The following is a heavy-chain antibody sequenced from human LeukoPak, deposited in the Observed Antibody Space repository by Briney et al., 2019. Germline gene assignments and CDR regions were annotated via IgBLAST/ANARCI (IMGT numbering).Heavy chain of an antibody. D-gene: IGHD6-13*01. CDR3: AKVPKGAIAAAGWFDP. CDR2: IIPIFGTA. Sequence: SVKVSCKASGGTFSSYAISWVRQAPGQGLEWMGGIIPIFGTANYAQKFQGRVTITTDESTSTAYMELNSLRAEDTAVYYCAKVPKGAIAAAGWFDPWGQGTLVTVSS. J-gene: IGHJ5*02. V-gene: IGHV1-69*05. CDR1: GGTFSSYA.